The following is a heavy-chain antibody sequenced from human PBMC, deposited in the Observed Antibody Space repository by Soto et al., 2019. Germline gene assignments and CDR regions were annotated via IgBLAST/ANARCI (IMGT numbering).Heavy chain of an antibody. CDR3: ARGECSGGSCSNFDY. V-gene: IGHV4-59*01. CDR1: GGSISSYY. CDR2: IYYSGST. J-gene: IGHJ4*02. Sequence: SETLSLTCTVSGGSISSYYWSWIRQPPGKGLEWIGYIYYSGSTNYNPSLKSRVTISVDTSKNQFSLKLSSVTAADTAVYYCARGECSGGSCSNFDYWGQGTLVTVSS. D-gene: IGHD2-15*01.